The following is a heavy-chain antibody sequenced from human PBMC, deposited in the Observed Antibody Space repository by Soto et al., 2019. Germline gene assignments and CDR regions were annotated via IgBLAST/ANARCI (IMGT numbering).Heavy chain of an antibody. J-gene: IGHJ4*02. CDR3: AREKKITGLPSTFDY. Sequence: SETLSLTCTVSGGSISSGGYYWSWIRQHPGKGLEWIGYIYYSGSTYYNPSLKSRVTISVDTSKNQFSLKLSSVTAADTAVYYCAREKKITGLPSTFDYWGQGTLVTVSS. V-gene: IGHV4-31*03. CDR2: IYYSGST. D-gene: IGHD1-20*01. CDR1: GGSISSGGYY.